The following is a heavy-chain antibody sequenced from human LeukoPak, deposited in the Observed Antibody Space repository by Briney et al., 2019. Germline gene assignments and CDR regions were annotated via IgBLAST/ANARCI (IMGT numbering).Heavy chain of an antibody. Sequence: GGSLRLSCAASGFTFSSYWMPWVRHAPGKGLVWVSRINGDGTTTTYADSVKGRFTISRDDAKNTLYLQMNSLRAEDTAVYHCARVAAAGTHFDYWGQGNLVTVSS. CDR3: ARVAAAGTHFDY. CDR2: INGDGTTT. CDR1: GFTFSSYW. D-gene: IGHD6-13*01. V-gene: IGHV3-74*01. J-gene: IGHJ4*02.